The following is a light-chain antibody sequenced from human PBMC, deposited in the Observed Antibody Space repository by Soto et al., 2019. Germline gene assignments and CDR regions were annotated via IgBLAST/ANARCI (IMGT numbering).Light chain of an antibody. V-gene: IGKV3-15*01. J-gene: IGKJ2*01. CDR1: QSIGNY. CDR2: GAS. CDR3: QKYNNWPPEYT. Sequence: EIVMTQSPGTLSVSPGERATLSCRASQSIGNYLAWFQQKPGQTPRLLIYGASNRATGVPVRFSGTGSGTEFTLTISSLQSEDFAVYYCQKYNNWPPEYTFGQETKLEIK.